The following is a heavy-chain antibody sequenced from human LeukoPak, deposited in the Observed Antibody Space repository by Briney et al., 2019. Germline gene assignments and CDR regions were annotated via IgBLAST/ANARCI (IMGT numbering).Heavy chain of an antibody. V-gene: IGHV3-7*01. Sequence: PGGSLRLSCAASGFTFSSYWMSWVRQAPGKGLEWVANIKQDGSEKYYVDSVKGRFTISRDNAKNSLYLQMNSLRAEDTAVYYCARWILDLGTATSLENIPFDYWGQGTLVTVSS. CDR2: IKQDGSEK. D-gene: IGHD1-1*01. CDR1: GFTFSSYW. J-gene: IGHJ4*02. CDR3: ARWILDLGTATSLENIPFDY.